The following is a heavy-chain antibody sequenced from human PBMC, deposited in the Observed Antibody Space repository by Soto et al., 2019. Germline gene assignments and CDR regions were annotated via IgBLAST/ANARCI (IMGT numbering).Heavy chain of an antibody. J-gene: IGHJ4*02. Sequence: GGSLRLSCTASGFTFNKYAMSWIRQAPGKGLEWVSAITDSGAASHYADSVKGRFTVSRDNSKNTLYLQMNSLRADDTAVYYCARDLSVVFDYWGQGTLVTVSS. CDR1: GFTFNKYA. V-gene: IGHV3-23*01. CDR2: ITDSGAAS. D-gene: IGHD2-15*01. CDR3: ARDLSVVFDY.